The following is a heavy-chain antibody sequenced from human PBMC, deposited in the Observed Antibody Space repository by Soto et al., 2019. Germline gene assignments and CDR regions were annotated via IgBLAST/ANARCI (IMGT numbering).Heavy chain of an antibody. V-gene: IGHV5-51*01. CDR2: IYPGDSDT. CDR1: GYSFTSYW. D-gene: IGHD5-18*01. CDR3: ARHVVRYSYPDAFDI. J-gene: IGHJ3*02. Sequence: GESLKISCKGSGYSFTSYWIGWVRQMPGKGLEWMGIIYPGDSDTRYSPSFQGQVTISADKSISTAYLQWSSLKASDTAMYYCARHVVRYSYPDAFDIWGQGTMVTVSS.